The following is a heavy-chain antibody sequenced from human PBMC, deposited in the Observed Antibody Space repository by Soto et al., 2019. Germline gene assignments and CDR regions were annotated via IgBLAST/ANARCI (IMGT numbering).Heavy chain of an antibody. V-gene: IGHV1-69*06. Sequence: QVQLVQSGAEVKKPGSSVKVSCKASGGSFSSYPISWVRQAPGQGLEWMGGTNANLGTGNYAQKFQGRLTITTDISTTTAYMELSAPRSEDTAVYYCARRDSRGYFRYFDNWGQGTLVTVSS. D-gene: IGHD5-18*01. CDR2: TNANLGTG. CDR3: ARRDSRGYFRYFDN. J-gene: IGHJ4*02. CDR1: GGSFSSYP.